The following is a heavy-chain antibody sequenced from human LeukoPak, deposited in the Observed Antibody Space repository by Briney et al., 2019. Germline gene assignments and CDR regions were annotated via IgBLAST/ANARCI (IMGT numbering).Heavy chain of an antibody. J-gene: IGHJ4*02. CDR1: GFTVSRNS. V-gene: IGHV3-53*01. Sequence: QPGGSLRLSCAASGFTVSRNSMSWVRQAPGKGLGWVSVIYSGGRTYYADSVKGRFTISRDNSKNTLYLQMNSLRAEDTAVYYCARGDYDSSGYFDYXGQGTLVTVS. CDR2: IYSGGRT. D-gene: IGHD3-22*01. CDR3: ARGDYDSSGYFDY.